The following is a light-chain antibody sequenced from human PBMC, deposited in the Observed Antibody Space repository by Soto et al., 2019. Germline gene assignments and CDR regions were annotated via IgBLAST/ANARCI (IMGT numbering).Light chain of an antibody. V-gene: IGKV3-15*01. CDR1: QRVSSN. Sequence: EIVMTQSPATLSVSPGERATLSCRASQRVSSNLAWYQQKPGQARRLLIFAASTRATGIPARFSGSGSGTEFTLTISSLQSEDFAVYYCQQYNTWPPITFGPGTRLDIK. J-gene: IGKJ5*01. CDR2: AAS. CDR3: QQYNTWPPIT.